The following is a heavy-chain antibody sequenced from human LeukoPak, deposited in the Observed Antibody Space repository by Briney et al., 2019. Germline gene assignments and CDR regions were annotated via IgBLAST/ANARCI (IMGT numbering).Heavy chain of an antibody. CDR2: ISGSGCST. Sequence: PGGSLRLSCAASGFTFSNYDMSWVRQAPGKGLEWVSAISGSGCSTYYADSVKGRFTISRDNSKNTLYLQMNSLRAEDTAVYYCAKHGGKTYFDYWGQGTLVTVSS. CDR3: AKHGGKTYFDY. V-gene: IGHV3-23*01. CDR1: GFTFSNYD. J-gene: IGHJ4*02.